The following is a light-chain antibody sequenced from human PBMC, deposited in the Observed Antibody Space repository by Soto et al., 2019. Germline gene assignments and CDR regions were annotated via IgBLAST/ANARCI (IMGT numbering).Light chain of an antibody. J-gene: IGKJ4*01. CDR2: TVS. V-gene: IGKV2-40*01. CDR3: MQRIEFPLT. CDR1: QSLLDSDDGNTY. Sequence: DIVMTQTPLSLTVTPGEPASISCRSSQSLLDSDDGNTYLDWYLQKPGQSPQLLIYTVSYRASGVTDRFSGSGSGTDFTLKISRVEAEDVRVYYCMQRIEFPLTFGGGTKVEIK.